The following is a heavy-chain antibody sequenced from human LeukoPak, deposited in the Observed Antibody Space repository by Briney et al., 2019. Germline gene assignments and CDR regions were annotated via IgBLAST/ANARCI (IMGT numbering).Heavy chain of an antibody. V-gene: IGHV4-38-2*01. Sequence: PSETLSLTCAVSGYSIISGYYWDWIRQPPGKGLEWIGSIYHSGSTYYNPSLKSRVTISVDTSKNQFSLNLSSVTAVDTAVYYCARSRERNRFGELGYWGQGTLVTVSS. CDR2: IYHSGST. CDR1: GYSIISGYY. CDR3: ARSRERNRFGELGY. J-gene: IGHJ4*02. D-gene: IGHD3-10*01.